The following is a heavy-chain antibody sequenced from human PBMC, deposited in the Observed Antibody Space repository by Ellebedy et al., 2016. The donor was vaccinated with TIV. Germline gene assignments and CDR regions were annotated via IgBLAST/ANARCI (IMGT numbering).Heavy chain of an antibody. D-gene: IGHD2-21*02. J-gene: IGHJ2*01. V-gene: IGHV4-59*01. CDR1: GGSIGSYY. Sequence: MPSETLSLTCTVSGGSIGSYYWSWIRQPPGKGLEWIGYMSYSGSTNYNPSLKSRVTISVDTSKNQFSLKLNSVTAADTAVYYCARGECGGDCYYHWYFDLWGRGTLVTVSS. CDR3: ARGECGGDCYYHWYFDL. CDR2: MSYSGST.